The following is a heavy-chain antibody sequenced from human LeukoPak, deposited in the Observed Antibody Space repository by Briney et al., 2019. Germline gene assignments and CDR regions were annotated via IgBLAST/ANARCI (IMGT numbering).Heavy chain of an antibody. Sequence: GGSLRLSCAASGFTFSDYYMSWIRQAPGQGLEWVAYISHSSGFTNYADSVKGRFAISRDNAKNSLYLQMNSLRAEDTAIYYCAKLFKAYSSTWIDYWGQGNLVTVSS. V-gene: IGHV3-11*03. CDR3: AKLFKAYSSTWIDY. CDR2: ISHSSGFT. D-gene: IGHD6-13*01. CDR1: GFTFSDYY. J-gene: IGHJ4*02.